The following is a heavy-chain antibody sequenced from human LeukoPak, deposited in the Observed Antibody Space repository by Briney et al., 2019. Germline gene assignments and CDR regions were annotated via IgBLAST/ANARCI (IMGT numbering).Heavy chain of an antibody. J-gene: IGHJ4*02. Sequence: PGGSLRFSCAASGFTFSSYSMNWVRQAPGKGLEWVSSISSSSSYIYYADSVKGRFTISRDNAKNSLYLQMNSLRAEDTAVYYCARGDQKVGGTRGFDYWGQGTLVTVSS. D-gene: IGHD1-26*01. V-gene: IGHV3-21*04. CDR1: GFTFSSYS. CDR2: ISSSSSYI. CDR3: ARGDQKVGGTRGFDY.